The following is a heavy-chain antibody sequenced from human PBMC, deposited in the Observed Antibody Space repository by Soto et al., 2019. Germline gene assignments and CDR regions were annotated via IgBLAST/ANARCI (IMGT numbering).Heavy chain of an antibody. J-gene: IGHJ6*02. CDR3: ARSSWNYGMDV. Sequence: GGSLRLSCVASGFTFSNYDMHWVRQPTGKGLEWVSTFVTTGDTCYPGSVKGRFTISRENAKNSLYLQMNSLRAEDTAVYYCARSSWNYGMDVWGQGTTVTVSS. CDR2: FVTTGDT. CDR1: GFTFSNYD. V-gene: IGHV3-13*01. D-gene: IGHD2-15*01.